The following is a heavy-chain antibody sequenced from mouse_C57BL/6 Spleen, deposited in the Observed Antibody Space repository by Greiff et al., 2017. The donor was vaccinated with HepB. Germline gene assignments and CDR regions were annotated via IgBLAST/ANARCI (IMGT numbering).Heavy chain of an antibody. J-gene: IGHJ2*01. CDR3: ARGSYYFDY. V-gene: IGHV1-42*01. Sequence: EVQGVESGPELVKPGASVKISCKASGYSFTGYYMNWVKQSPEKSLEWIGEINPSTGGTTYNQKFKAKATLTVDKSSSTAYMQLKSLTSEDSAVYYCARGSYYFDYWGQGTTLTVSS. CDR2: INPSTGGT. D-gene: IGHD1-1*02. CDR1: GYSFTGYY.